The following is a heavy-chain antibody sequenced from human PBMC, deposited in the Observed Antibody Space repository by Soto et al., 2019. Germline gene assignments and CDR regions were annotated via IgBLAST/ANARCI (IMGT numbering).Heavy chain of an antibody. CDR3: ARHLCGGGTCYSAY. CDR2: VSYDGRST. Sequence: QVQLVESGGGVVQPGRSLRLSCAASGFTFSSYAMHWVRQAPGKGLEWAADVSYDGRSTYYADSVKGRFTVARDNSKNAVWLEMNSLRGEDTAIYYCARHLCGGGTCYSAYWGQGTLVTVSS. J-gene: IGHJ4*02. D-gene: IGHD2-15*01. CDR1: GFTFSSYA. V-gene: IGHV3-30*04.